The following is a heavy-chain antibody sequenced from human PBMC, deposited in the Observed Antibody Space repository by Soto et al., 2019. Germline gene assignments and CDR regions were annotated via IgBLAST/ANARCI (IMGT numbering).Heavy chain of an antibody. J-gene: IGHJ6*03. Sequence: QVHLEESGPGLVKPSGTLSLTCAVSSGSISSSDWWTWVRQPPGKGLEWIGEINHRGTTNYNPSLKSRAIISVDTSQNQFSLRLTSVTAADTAVYYCARENRGPTHPYYYYRDVWGKGAPVTVSS. V-gene: IGHV4-4*02. CDR1: SGSISSSDW. CDR2: INHRGTT. D-gene: IGHD3-10*01. CDR3: ARENRGPTHPYYYYRDV.